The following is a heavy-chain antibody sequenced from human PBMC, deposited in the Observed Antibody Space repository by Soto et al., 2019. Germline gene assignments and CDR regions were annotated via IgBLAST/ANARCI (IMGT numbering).Heavy chain of an antibody. Sequence: GASVKVSCKASGYIFSNYGISWMRQVPGQGLEWMGWVSVYNGKSNYTQKFQGRVTMTTDTSTNTAYMELRSLRSDDTAVYYCARASGMGVGTTSYWGQGTLVTVSS. CDR2: VSVYNGKS. CDR1: GYIFSNYG. V-gene: IGHV1-18*01. J-gene: IGHJ4*02. D-gene: IGHD1-26*01. CDR3: ARASGMGVGTTSY.